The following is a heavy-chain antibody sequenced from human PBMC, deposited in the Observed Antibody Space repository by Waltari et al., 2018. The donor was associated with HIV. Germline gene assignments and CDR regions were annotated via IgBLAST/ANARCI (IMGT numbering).Heavy chain of an antibody. V-gene: IGHV4-59*01. CDR1: GASISGYY. CDR3: VQSTFLGVVPSDWFDP. D-gene: IGHD3-3*02. Sequence: QLQESNPGLVRPSETLSLTCSVFGASISGYYWCWIRQDVARKGNTAKKLGCVGCNYDGGTAYYRGSLKSRLTISIDTSKKQVSLRLKWVTAADTSMYYCVQSTFLGVVPSDWFDPWGPGTLVTVSS. CDR2: NYDGGTA. J-gene: IGHJ5*02.